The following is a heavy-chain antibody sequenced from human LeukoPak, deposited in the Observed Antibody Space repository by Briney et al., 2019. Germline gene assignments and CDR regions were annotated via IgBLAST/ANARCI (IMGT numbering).Heavy chain of an antibody. CDR3: ASWFGENDALDI. CDR1: GYTFTGYY. CDR2: INPSGGST. D-gene: IGHD3-10*01. Sequence: ASVKVSCKASGYTFTGYYMHWVRQAPGRGLEWMGIINPSGGSTRYAQKFQGRVTMTRDTSTSTVYMELKRLRSEGTAVYYCASWFGENDALDIWGQGTMVTVSS. J-gene: IGHJ3*02. V-gene: IGHV1-46*01.